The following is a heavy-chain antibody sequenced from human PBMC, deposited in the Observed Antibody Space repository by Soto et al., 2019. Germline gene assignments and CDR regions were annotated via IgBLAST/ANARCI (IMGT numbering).Heavy chain of an antibody. D-gene: IGHD5-12*01. CDR1: GGTFSSYA. Sequence: ASVKVSCKASGGTFSSYAISWVRQAPGQGLEWMGGIIPIFGTANYAQKFQGRVTITADESTSTAYMELSSLRSEDTAVYYCARHTGGYDISYFDYWGQGTLVTV. J-gene: IGHJ4*02. CDR2: IIPIFGTA. V-gene: IGHV1-69*13. CDR3: ARHTGGYDISYFDY.